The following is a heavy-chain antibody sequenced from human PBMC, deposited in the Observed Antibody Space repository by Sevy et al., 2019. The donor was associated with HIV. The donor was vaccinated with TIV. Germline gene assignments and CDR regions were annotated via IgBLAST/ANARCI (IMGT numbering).Heavy chain of an antibody. CDR3: PKVPEPADIDPFYYYAYGMDV. CDR1: GFTFSNYA. CDR2: ISGSGDST. Sequence: GGCLRLSCAASGFTFSNYAINWVRQAPGKGLEWVSRISGSGDSTFYADSVKGRFTISRDNSKNTVHLQTNSLRVEDTAVYYCPKVPEPADIDPFYYYAYGMDVWGQGTTVTVSS. D-gene: IGHD2-2*01. J-gene: IGHJ6*02. V-gene: IGHV3-23*01.